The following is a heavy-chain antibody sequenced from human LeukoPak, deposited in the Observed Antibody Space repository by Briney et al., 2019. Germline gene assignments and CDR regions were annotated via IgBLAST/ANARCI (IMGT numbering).Heavy chain of an antibody. CDR1: RGSVSSSVYY. D-gene: IGHD3-10*01. Sequence: SETLSLTCTVSRGSVSSSVYYWGWIRQPPGKGLEWIGTVYNSGTTYYNPSLKSRVTISVDTSKNQFSLRLSSVTAADTAVYYCAGHRDYYGSGGYYHDYWGQGTLVTVSS. V-gene: IGHV4-39*01. J-gene: IGHJ4*02. CDR2: VYNSGTT. CDR3: AGHRDYYGSGGYYHDY.